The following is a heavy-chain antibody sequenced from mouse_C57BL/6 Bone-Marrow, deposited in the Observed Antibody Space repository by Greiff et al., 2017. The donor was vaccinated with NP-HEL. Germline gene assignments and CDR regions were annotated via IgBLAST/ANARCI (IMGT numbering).Heavy chain of an antibody. D-gene: IGHD2-4*01. J-gene: IGHJ2*01. CDR2: IDPENGDT. V-gene: IGHV14-4*01. Sequence: EVQLQESGAELVRPGASVKLSCTASGFTIKDDYMHWVKQRPEQGLEWIGWIDPENGDTEYASKFQGKATITADTSSNTAYLQLSSLTSEDAAVYYCTYDYSFDYWGQGTTLTVSS. CDR1: GFTIKDDY. CDR3: TYDYSFDY.